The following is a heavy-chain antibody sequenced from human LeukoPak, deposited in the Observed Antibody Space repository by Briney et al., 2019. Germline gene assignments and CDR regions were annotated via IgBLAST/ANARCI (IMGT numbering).Heavy chain of an antibody. J-gene: IGHJ5*02. Sequence: SETLSLTCTVSGGSISSYYWSWIRQPPGKGLEWIGYIYYSGSTNYNPSLKSRVTISVDTSKNQFSLKLSSVTAADTAVYYCARGRYSYGFRWFDPWGQGTLVTVSS. CDR1: GGSISSYY. CDR3: ARGRYSYGFRWFDP. CDR2: IYYSGST. V-gene: IGHV4-59*01. D-gene: IGHD5-18*01.